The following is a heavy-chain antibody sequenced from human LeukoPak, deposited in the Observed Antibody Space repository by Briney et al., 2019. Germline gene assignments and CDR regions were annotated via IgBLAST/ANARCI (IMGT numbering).Heavy chain of an antibody. Sequence: SETLSLTCTVSGGSISSYYWTWIRQPAGKGLEWIGRIHTSGSTNYNRSLKSRVTMSVDTSKNQFSLRLSSVTAADTAVYYCARIYDFWSAYQYYFDYWGQGTLVTVSS. CDR2: IHTSGST. CDR3: ARIYDFWSAYQYYFDY. J-gene: IGHJ4*02. V-gene: IGHV4-4*07. D-gene: IGHD3-3*01. CDR1: GGSISSYY.